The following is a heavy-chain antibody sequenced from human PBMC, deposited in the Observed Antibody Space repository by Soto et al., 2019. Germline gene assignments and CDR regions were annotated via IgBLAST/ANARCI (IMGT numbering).Heavy chain of an antibody. CDR1: GGSFSGHY. J-gene: IGHJ6*02. D-gene: IGHD1-26*01. CDR3: ARHKRKNRVGAYYYYYGMDV. V-gene: IGHV4-34*01. CDR2: INHSGST. Sequence: SSETLSLTCAVYGGSFSGHYWSWIRQPPGKGLEWIREINHSGSTNYNPSLKSRVTISVDASKNQFSLKLSSVTAADTAVYYCARHKRKNRVGAYYYYYGMDVWGQGTTVTVSS.